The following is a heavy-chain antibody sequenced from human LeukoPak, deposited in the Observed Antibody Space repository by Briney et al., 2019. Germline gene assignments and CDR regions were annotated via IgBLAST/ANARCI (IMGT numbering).Heavy chain of an antibody. CDR2: INHSGST. D-gene: IGHD6-6*01. CDR1: GGSFSGYY. J-gene: IGHJ6*04. CDR3: ARRSSSSKDV. V-gene: IGHV4-34*01. Sequence: PSETLSLTCAVYGGSFSGYYWSWIRQPPGKGLEWIGEINHSGSTNYNPSLKSRVTISVDTSKNQFSLKLSSVTAADTAVYYCARRSSSSKDVWGKGTPVTVSS.